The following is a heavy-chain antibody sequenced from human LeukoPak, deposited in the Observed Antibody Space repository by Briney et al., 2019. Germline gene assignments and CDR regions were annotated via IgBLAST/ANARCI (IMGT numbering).Heavy chain of an antibody. D-gene: IGHD3-10*01. CDR3: ARGHYYGSGTGSTWYYFDY. J-gene: IGHJ4*02. CDR1: GGSISGYY. V-gene: IGHV4-4*07. Sequence: SETLSLTCTVSGGSISGYYWSWIRQPAEKGLEWIGRIYTSGSTNYNPSLKSRVTMSVDTSKNQFSLKLSSVTAADTAIYYCARGHYYGSGTGSTWYYFDYWGQGTLVTVSS. CDR2: IYTSGST.